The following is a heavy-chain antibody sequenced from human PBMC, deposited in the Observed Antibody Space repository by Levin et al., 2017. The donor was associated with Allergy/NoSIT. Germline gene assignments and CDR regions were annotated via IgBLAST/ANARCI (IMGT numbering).Heavy chain of an antibody. CDR3: ARAGSGSHGNQFYFDY. Sequence: PGGSLRLSCKGSGYSFTNYWIAWVRQMPGKGLELMGSIYPGDSDTRYSPSFQGQVTISADKSINTAYLQWSSLKASDTAMYYCARAGSGSHGNQFYFDYWGQGILVTVSS. V-gene: IGHV5-51*01. J-gene: IGHJ4*02. CDR1: GYSFTNYW. CDR2: IYPGDSDT. D-gene: IGHD3-10*01.